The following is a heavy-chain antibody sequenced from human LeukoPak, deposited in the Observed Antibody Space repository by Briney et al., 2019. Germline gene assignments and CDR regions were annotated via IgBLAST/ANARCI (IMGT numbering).Heavy chain of an antibody. J-gene: IGHJ3*02. V-gene: IGHV3-30*02. CDR2: IRYDGSNK. CDR1: GFTFSSYG. D-gene: IGHD4-17*01. CDR3: AKDRLDYGDNDAFDI. Sequence: GGSLRLSCAASGFTFSSYGMHWVRQAPGKGLEWVAVIRYDGSNKYYADSVKGRFTISRDNSKNTLYLQMNSLRAEDTAVYYCAKDRLDYGDNDAFDIWGQGTIVTVSS.